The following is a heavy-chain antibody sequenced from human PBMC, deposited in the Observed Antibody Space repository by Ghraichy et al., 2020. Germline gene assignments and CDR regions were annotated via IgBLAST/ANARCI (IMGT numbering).Heavy chain of an antibody. J-gene: IGHJ6*02. CDR1: GYTLTELS. CDR2: FDPEDGET. V-gene: IGHV1-24*01. Sequence: SVKVSCKVSGYTLTELSMHWVRQAPGKGLEWMGGFDPEDGETIYAQKFQGRVTMTEDTSTDTAYMELSSLRSEDTAVYYCATTMKSGELLWVYYYYGMDVWGQGTTVTVSS. D-gene: IGHD1-26*01. CDR3: ATTMKSGELLWVYYYYGMDV.